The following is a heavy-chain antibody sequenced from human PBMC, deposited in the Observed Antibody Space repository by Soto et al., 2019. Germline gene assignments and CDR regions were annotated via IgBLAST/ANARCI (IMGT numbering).Heavy chain of an antibody. CDR3: ARAGVVVAATPSRYPREYYYYYYGMDV. D-gene: IGHD2-15*01. CDR1: GFTFSSYS. Sequence: GSLRLSCAASGFTFSSYSMNWVRQAPGKGLEWVSSISSSSSYIYYADSVKGRFTISRDNAKNSLYLQMNSLRAEDTAVYYCARAGVVVAATPSRYPREYYYYYYGMDVWGQGTTVTVSS. J-gene: IGHJ6*02. CDR2: ISSSSSYI. V-gene: IGHV3-21*01.